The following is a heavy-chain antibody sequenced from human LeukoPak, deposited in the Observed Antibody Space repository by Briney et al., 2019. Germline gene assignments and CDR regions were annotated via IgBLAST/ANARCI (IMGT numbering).Heavy chain of an antibody. CDR1: GFTFSDYY. D-gene: IGHD4-11*01. Sequence: GGSLRLSCAASGFTFSDYYMSWIRQAPGKGLEWVSYISSSSSYTNYADSVKGRVAISRDNSKNTVFLQMNSVRAEDTAVYYCARSYSNHLFGMDVWGQGTTVTVSS. V-gene: IGHV3-11*06. CDR2: ISSSSSYT. CDR3: ARSYSNHLFGMDV. J-gene: IGHJ6*02.